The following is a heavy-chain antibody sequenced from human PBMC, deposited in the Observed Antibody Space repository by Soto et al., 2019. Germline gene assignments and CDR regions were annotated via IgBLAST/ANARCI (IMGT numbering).Heavy chain of an antibody. D-gene: IGHD2-15*01. V-gene: IGHV3-30*18. CDR3: AKGVVVDNTYVQH. CDR2: ISYDGSDK. J-gene: IGHJ1*01. CDR1: GFTFSSYG. Sequence: QVQLVESGGGVVQPGRSLRLSCAASGFTFSSYGMHWVRQAPGKGLEWVAVISYDGSDKYYAYSVKGRFTISRDNSNNTLYLQMDSLRAEDTAVYYCAKGVVVDNTYVQHWGQGTLVTVSS.